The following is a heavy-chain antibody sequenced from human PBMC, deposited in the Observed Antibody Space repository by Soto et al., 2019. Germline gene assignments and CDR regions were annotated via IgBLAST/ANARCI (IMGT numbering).Heavy chain of an antibody. D-gene: IGHD3-16*01. V-gene: IGHV4-34*01. CDR2: INHSGST. CDR3: ARAPRIMITFGGVPYFDY. Sequence: PSETLSLTCAVYGGXFSGYYWSWTRQPPGKGLEWIGEINHSGSTNYNPSLKSRVTISVDTSKNQFSLKLSSVTAADTAVYYCARAPRIMITFGGVPYFDYWGQGTLVTVSS. J-gene: IGHJ4*02. CDR1: GGXFSGYY.